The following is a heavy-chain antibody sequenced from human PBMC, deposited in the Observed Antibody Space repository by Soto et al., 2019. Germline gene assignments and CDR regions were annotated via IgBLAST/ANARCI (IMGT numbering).Heavy chain of an antibody. Sequence: ASVKVSCKASGYTFTGYYMHWVRQAPGQGLEWMGWINPNSGGTNYAQKFQGWVTMTRDTSISTAYMELSRLRSDDTAVYYCARAVGQLVLPFDYWGQGTLVTVSS. CDR2: INPNSGGT. CDR3: ARAVGQLVLPFDY. D-gene: IGHD6-6*01. V-gene: IGHV1-2*04. CDR1: GYTFTGYY. J-gene: IGHJ4*02.